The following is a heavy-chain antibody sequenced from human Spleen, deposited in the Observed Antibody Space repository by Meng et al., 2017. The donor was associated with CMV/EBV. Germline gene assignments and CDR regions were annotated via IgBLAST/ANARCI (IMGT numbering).Heavy chain of an antibody. V-gene: IGHV3-23*01. Sequence: GYVGDTVEGDGVNFGGNGMRRVGKAEGKGQEGVEDNSGRGGRTYYEDSVKGRFTISRDNSKNTLYLQMNSLRAEDTAVYYCVVADYWGQGTLVTVSS. J-gene: IGHJ4*02. CDR2: NSGRGGRT. CDR3: VVADY. CDR1: GVNFGGNG. D-gene: IGHD2-2*01.